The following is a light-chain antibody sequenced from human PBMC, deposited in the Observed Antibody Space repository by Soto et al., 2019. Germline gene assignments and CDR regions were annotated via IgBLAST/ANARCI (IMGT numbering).Light chain of an antibody. CDR1: QSISNR. CDR2: KAS. J-gene: IGKJ1*01. V-gene: IGKV1-5*03. Sequence: DIQMTQSPSTLSASVGDRVSITCRASQSISNRLAWYQQKPGKAPKFLIYKASSLESGVPSRFSGSGSGTDFTLTISSLQSDDFATYYCQEYSNYWTFGQGTKVEIK. CDR3: QEYSNYWT.